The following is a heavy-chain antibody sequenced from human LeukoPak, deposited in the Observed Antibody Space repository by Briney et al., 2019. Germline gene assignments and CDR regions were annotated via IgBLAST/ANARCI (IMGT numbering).Heavy chain of an antibody. D-gene: IGHD1-26*01. Sequence: SETLSLTCTVSGYSISSGYYWAWIRQPPGKGLEWIGTIYHSGSTYSNPSLKSRVTISVDTSKNQFSLRLSSVSAADTAVYYCARETGTYSAFDYWGQGTLVTVSS. CDR1: GYSISSGYY. CDR3: ARETGTYSAFDY. V-gene: IGHV4-38-2*02. CDR2: IYHSGST. J-gene: IGHJ4*02.